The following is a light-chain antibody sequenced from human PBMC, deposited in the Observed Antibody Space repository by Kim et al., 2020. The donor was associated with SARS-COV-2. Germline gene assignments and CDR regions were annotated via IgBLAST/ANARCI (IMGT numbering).Light chain of an antibody. CDR1: SPNSGSHT. J-gene: IGLJ3*02. CDR2: SNT. V-gene: IGLV1-44*01. CDR3: ATWDDSLSSWM. Sequence: GQTVIIRCSGGSPNSGSHTVNWYLQFPGTAPKLLVFSNTLRPSGVPDRISGSKSGTSASLAISGLQPEDEADYFCATWDDSLSSWMFGGGTQLTVL.